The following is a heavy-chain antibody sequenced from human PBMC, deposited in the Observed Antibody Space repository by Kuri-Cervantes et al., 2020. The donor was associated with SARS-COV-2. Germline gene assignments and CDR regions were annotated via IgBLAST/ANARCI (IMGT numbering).Heavy chain of an antibody. V-gene: IGHV3-23*01. D-gene: IGHD1-14*01. CDR2: ISGSGGST. CDR1: GFTFSSYA. Sequence: GESLKISCAASGFTFSSYAMSWVRQAPRKGLEWVSAISGSGGSTYYADSVKGRFTISRDNSKNTLYLQMNSLRAEDTAVYYCAKGRIHHSDAFDIWGQGTMVTVSS. J-gene: IGHJ3*02. CDR3: AKGRIHHSDAFDI.